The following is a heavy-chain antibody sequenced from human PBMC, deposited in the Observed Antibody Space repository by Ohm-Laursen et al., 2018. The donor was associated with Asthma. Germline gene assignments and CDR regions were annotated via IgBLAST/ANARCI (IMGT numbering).Heavy chain of an antibody. D-gene: IGHD6-13*01. Sequence: GSLRLSCTASGFTFSNYAMHWVRQAPGKGLEWVSVIYSGGSTYYADSVKGRFTISRDNSKNTLYLQMNSLRAEDTAVYYCARDLTPIAAAGTGLDGMDVWGQGTTVTVSS. V-gene: IGHV3-53*01. CDR1: GFTFSNYA. CDR2: IYSGGST. J-gene: IGHJ6*02. CDR3: ARDLTPIAAAGTGLDGMDV.